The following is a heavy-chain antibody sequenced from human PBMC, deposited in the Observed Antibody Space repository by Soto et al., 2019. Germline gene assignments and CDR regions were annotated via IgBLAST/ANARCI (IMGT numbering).Heavy chain of an antibody. V-gene: IGHV3-9*01. Sequence: EVQLVESGGGLVQPGRSLRLSCAASGFTFDDYAMHWVRQAPRKGLEWVSGISWNSGSIGYAEYVKGQFIIYRDNAKNTMYLQMNSLRAEDTALYYCAKDGGVYCYYHPYYYKDVWGKGTTVTVSS. D-gene: IGHD2-8*02. CDR1: GFTFDDYA. J-gene: IGHJ6*03. CDR3: AKDGGVYCYYHPYYYKDV. CDR2: ISWNSGSI.